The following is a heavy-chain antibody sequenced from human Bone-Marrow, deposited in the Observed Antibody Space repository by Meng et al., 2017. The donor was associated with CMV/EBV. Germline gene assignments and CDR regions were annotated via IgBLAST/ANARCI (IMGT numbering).Heavy chain of an antibody. V-gene: IGHV3-7*01. CDR1: GFTFSNYY. J-gene: IGHJ3*01. CDR2: IKQRGSEA. D-gene: IGHD2-2*01. Sequence: GESLKISCVASGFTFSNYYMSWVRQAPGKGLEWVANIKQRGSEAFYVDSVKGRFTISRDDAKNSLYLQMNSLTAEDTALYYCAREGVVVVPATMDDAFDVWGQGTRVTVSS. CDR3: AREGVVVVPATMDDAFDV.